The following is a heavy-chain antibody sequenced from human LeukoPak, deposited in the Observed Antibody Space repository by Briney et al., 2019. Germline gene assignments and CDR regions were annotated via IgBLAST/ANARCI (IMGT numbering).Heavy chain of an antibody. V-gene: IGHV1-46*01. CDR3: ARVGDSSGYHHDAFDI. CDR2: INPSGGST. D-gene: IGHD3-22*01. J-gene: IGHJ3*02. CDR1: GYTFTSYY. Sequence: GASVKVSCKAPGYTFTSYYMHWVRQAPGQGLEWMGIINPSGGSTSYAQKFQGRVTMTRDTSTSTVYMELSSLRSEDTAVYYCARVGDSSGYHHDAFDIWGQGTMVTVSS.